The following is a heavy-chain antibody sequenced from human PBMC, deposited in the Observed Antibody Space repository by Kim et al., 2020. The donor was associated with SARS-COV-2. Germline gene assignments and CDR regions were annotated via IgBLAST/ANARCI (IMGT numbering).Heavy chain of an antibody. D-gene: IGHD6-6*01. CDR3: ARYGRKSSSPGVPFDY. Sequence: SETLSLTCAVYGGSFSGYYWSWIRQPPGKGLEWIGEINHSGSTNYNPSLKSRVTISVDTSKNQFSLKLSSVTAADTAVYYCARYGRKSSSPGVPFDYWGQGTLVTVSS. CDR1: GGSFSGYY. V-gene: IGHV4-34*01. CDR2: INHSGST. J-gene: IGHJ4*02.